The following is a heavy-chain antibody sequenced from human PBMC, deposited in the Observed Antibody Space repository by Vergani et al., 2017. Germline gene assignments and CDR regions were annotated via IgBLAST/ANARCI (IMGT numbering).Heavy chain of an antibody. CDR3: AKVAGRKEFDY. J-gene: IGHJ4*02. CDR1: GFTFSSYE. CDR2: ISSSGSTI. V-gene: IGHV3-48*03. D-gene: IGHD6-19*01. Sequence: EVQLVESGGGLVQPGGSLRLSCAASGFTFSSYEMNWVRQAPGKGLEWVSYISSSGSTIYYADSVKGRFTISRDNAKNSLYLQMNSLRAEDTAVYYCAKVAGRKEFDYWGQGTLVTVSS.